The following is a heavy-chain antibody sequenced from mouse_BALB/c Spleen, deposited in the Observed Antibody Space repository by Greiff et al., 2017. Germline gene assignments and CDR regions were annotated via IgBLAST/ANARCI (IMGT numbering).Heavy chain of an antibody. J-gene: IGHJ4*01. CDR2: IYPGSGNT. CDR3: ARSYGNIYAMDY. CDR1: GYTFTDYY. V-gene: IGHV1-77*01. D-gene: IGHD2-1*01. Sequence: QVQLQQSGAELARPGASVKLSCKASGYTFTDYYINWVKQRPGQGLEWIGEIYPGSGNTYYNEKFKGKATLTADKSSSTAYMQLSSLTSEDSAVYFCARSYGNIYAMDYWGQGTSVTVSS.